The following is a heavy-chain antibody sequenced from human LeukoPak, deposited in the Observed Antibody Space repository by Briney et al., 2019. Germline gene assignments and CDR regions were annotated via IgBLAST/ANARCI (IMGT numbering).Heavy chain of an antibody. CDR2: IYYSGST. CDR3: ARADRYYYGMDV. J-gene: IGHJ6*02. CDR1: GGSISSYY. Sequence: SETLSLTCTVSGGSISSYYWSWIRQPPGKGLEWIGYIYYSGSTNYNPSLKSRVTISVDTSKNQLSLKLNSETAADTAVYYCARADRYYYGMDVWGQGTTVTVSS. V-gene: IGHV4-59*08.